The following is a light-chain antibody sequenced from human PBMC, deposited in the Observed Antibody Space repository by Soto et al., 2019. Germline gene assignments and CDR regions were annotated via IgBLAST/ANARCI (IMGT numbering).Light chain of an antibody. Sequence: DIQMTQSPSSLSASVGDRVTITCRASQSISNNLNWYHQKPGKPPKLLIFAASTLQSGVPSRFSGGGSGTDFTLTINSLQPEDFATYYCQQTYSSSTFGPGTKV. CDR1: QSISNN. J-gene: IGKJ3*01. CDR3: QQTYSSST. V-gene: IGKV1-39*01. CDR2: AAS.